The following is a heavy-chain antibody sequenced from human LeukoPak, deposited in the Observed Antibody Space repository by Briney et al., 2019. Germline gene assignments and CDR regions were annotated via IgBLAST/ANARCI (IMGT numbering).Heavy chain of an antibody. J-gene: IGHJ4*02. CDR2: IYPGDSDT. Sequence: GESLKISCKDSGYSFTTYWIGWVRQMPGKGLEWMGIIYPGDSDTRYSPSFQSQVTISADKSISTAYLQWSSLKASDTAMYYCARQPPSSIAAAGPYFDYWGQGTLVTVSS. CDR3: ARQPPSSIAAAGPYFDY. V-gene: IGHV5-51*01. CDR1: GYSFTTYW. D-gene: IGHD6-13*01.